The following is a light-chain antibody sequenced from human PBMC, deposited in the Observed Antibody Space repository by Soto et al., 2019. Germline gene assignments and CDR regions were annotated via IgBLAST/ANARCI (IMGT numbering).Light chain of an antibody. Sequence: EIVLTQSPATLSLSPGERATLSCRASQSVNTYLAWYQQKPGQAPRLLIYDASIRATGSPARFSGSVSGTDFTLTISSLETEDFAIYYWQQLSKWPPLFTVGPGTKVDVK. CDR1: QSVNTY. CDR2: DAS. V-gene: IGKV3-11*01. CDR3: QQLSKWPPLFT. J-gene: IGKJ3*01.